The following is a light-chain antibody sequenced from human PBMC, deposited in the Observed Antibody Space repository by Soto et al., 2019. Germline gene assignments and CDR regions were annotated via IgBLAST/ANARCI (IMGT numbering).Light chain of an antibody. CDR2: GVS. J-gene: IGLJ2*01. CDR3: SSYTSSSTVL. CDR1: SSDIGTYNR. V-gene: IGLV2-18*02. Sequence: QSALTQPPSVSGSPGQSVTISCTGTSSDIGTYNRVSWYQQPPGTAPKLMIYGVSNRPSGVPDRFSGSKSGNTASLTISGLQAEDEADYYCSSYTSSSTVLFGGGTQLTVL.